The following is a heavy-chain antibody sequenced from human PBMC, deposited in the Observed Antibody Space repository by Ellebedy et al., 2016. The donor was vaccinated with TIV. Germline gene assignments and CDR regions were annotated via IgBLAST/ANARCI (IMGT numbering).Heavy chain of an antibody. CDR2: INNDGSEK. CDR3: ASPPGVVAL. D-gene: IGHD3-10*01. CDR1: GFTFSFYW. Sequence: GESLKISCAGSGFTFSFYWMSWVRQAPGKGPEWVANINNDGSEKFYADSVKGRFTISRDNAKNSLYLQMNSLRAEDTAVYYCASPPGVVALWGQGTLVTVSS. J-gene: IGHJ4*02. V-gene: IGHV3-7*03.